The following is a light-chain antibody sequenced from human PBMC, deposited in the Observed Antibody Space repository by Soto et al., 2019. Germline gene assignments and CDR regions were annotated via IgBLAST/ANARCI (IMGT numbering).Light chain of an antibody. V-gene: IGKV1-5*03. J-gene: IGKJ1*01. CDR1: QTISSW. Sequence: DIQMTQSPSTLSGSLRDRVTITCRASQTISSWLAWYQQKPGKAPKLLIYKASTLKSGVPSRFSGSGSGTEFTLTISSLQPDDFATYYCQHYNSYSEAFGQGTKV. CDR2: KAS. CDR3: QHYNSYSEA.